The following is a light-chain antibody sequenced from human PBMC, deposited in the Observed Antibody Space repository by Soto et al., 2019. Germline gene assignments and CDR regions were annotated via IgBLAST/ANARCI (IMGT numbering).Light chain of an antibody. V-gene: IGKV3-11*01. J-gene: IGKJ4*01. CDR1: PSVSSY. CDR3: QQRSDWPSLT. CDR2: DPY. Sequence: EIVLTQSPATLSLSPGERATLSCRASPSVSSYLAWYQQKLGQAPRHLSYDPYNIATGIPARFSGSGSGTDFSLTISSLEPEDFAVYYCQQRSDWPSLTFGGGTKVEIQ.